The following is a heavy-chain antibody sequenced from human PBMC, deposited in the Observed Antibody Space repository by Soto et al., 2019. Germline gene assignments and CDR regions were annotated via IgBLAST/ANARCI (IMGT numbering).Heavy chain of an antibody. CDR3: ASMGYHYGSGSYPLDY. V-gene: IGHV4-59*08. J-gene: IGHJ4*02. D-gene: IGHD3-10*01. CDR1: GGSISSYY. Sequence: QVQLQESGPGLVKPSETLSLTCTVSGGSISSYYWTWIRQPPGKGLEWIGLIYNSGSTHYNPSLRSRGTISVDTSKNQFSLKLGSVTAADTAVYYCASMGYHYGSGSYPLDYWGQGTLVTVSS. CDR2: IYNSGST.